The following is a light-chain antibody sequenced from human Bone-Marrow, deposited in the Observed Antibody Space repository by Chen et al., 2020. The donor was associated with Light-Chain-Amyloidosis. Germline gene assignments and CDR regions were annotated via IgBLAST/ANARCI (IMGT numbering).Light chain of an antibody. Sequence: DIQMTQSPSSLSASVGDRVIITCPASQFISNYLNWYQQKPGKAPKLLIYTASSLQSGVPSRFSGSGSGTDFTLTISSLQPEDFATYYCQQSYSTLPITFGQGTRLEIK. CDR1: QFISNY. J-gene: IGKJ5*01. CDR3: QQSYSTLPIT. V-gene: IGKV1-39*01. CDR2: TAS.